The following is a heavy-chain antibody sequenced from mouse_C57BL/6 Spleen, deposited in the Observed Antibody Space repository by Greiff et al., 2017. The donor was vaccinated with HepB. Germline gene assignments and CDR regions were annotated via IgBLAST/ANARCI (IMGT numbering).Heavy chain of an antibody. Sequence: EVQVVESGGGLVQPGGSLKLSCAASGFTFSDYYMYWVRQTPEKRLEWVAYISNGGGSTYYPDTVKGRFTISRDNTKNTLYLQMSRLKSEDTAMYYCARHGCNYSWFAYWGQGTLVTVSA. CDR1: GFTFSDYY. V-gene: IGHV5-12*01. J-gene: IGHJ3*01. CDR2: ISNGGGST. CDR3: ARHGCNYSWFAY. D-gene: IGHD2-1*01.